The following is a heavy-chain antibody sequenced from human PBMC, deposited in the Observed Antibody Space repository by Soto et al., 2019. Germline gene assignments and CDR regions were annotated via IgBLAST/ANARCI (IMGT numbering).Heavy chain of an antibody. J-gene: IGHJ4*02. CDR2: INAGNGNT. V-gene: IGHV1-3*01. CDR1: GYTFTSYA. CDR3: ARNLMTTVTTDFDY. D-gene: IGHD4-17*01. Sequence: GASVKVSCKASGYTFTSYAMHWVRQAPGQRLEWMGWINAGNGNTKYSQKFQGRVTITRDTSASTAYMELSSLRSEDTAVYYCARNLMTTVTTDFDYWGQGTLVTVSS.